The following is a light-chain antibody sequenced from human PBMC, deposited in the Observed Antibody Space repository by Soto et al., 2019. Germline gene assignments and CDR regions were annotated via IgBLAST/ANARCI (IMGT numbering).Light chain of an antibody. CDR3: QQYGSSPFT. CDR2: GTS. J-gene: IGKJ2*01. Sequence: EIVLTQSPGTLSLSPGERVTLSCRASQSVSGNYVAWYQQKVGQPPRLLIYGTSARDTGLPDRFTGSGSGTAFTLTISRLEPEDVAVYYCQQYGSSPFTLGQGTKLESK. V-gene: IGKV3-20*01. CDR1: QSVSGNY.